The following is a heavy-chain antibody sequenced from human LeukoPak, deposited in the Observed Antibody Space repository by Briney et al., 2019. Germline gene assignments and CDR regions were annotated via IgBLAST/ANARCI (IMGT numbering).Heavy chain of an antibody. CDR3: ARDLSATARAYDS. Sequence: SGGSLRLSCAPSGFNYSSYWMSWVRQAPGKGLPGVANIKQDGSEKYYVDSVKGRFNLSRENAKNSLYLQMNSLRAEDTAVYYGARDLSATARAYDSRGQGALVTVSS. CDR1: GFNYSSYW. J-gene: IGHJ4*02. CDR2: IKQDGSEK. V-gene: IGHV3-7*01. D-gene: IGHD1-26*01.